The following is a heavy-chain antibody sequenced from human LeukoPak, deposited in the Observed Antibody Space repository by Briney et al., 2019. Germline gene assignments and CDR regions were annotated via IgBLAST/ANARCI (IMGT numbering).Heavy chain of an antibody. CDR2: IWYDGSRK. J-gene: IGHJ4*02. CDR3: ARDGGSGIDY. D-gene: IGHD3-10*01. V-gene: IGHV3-33*01. CDR1: GFSLTTYG. Sequence: GRSLRLSCAASGFSLTTYGTHWLRQAPGKGLEWVAVIWYDGSRKFYGDSVKGRFTVSRDTSENTMYLQMNTLRVDDTAVYYCARDGGSGIDYWDQGTLVTVSS.